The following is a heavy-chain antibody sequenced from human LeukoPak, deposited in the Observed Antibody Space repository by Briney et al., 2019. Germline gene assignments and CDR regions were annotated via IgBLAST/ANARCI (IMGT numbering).Heavy chain of an antibody. Sequence: ASVKVSCKASGYTFTGYYMHWVRQAPGQGLEWMGWINPNSGGADYGQKYQGRVTMTRDTSISTAYMELSRLRSDDTDVYYCARVEMATITVYYWGQGTLVTVSS. J-gene: IGHJ4*02. D-gene: IGHD5-24*01. V-gene: IGHV1-2*02. CDR2: INPNSGGA. CDR3: ARVEMATITVYY. CDR1: GYTFTGYY.